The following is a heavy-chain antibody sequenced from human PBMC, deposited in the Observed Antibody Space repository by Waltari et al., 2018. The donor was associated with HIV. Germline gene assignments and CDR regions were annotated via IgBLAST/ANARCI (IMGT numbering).Heavy chain of an antibody. J-gene: IGHJ4*02. V-gene: IGHV3-30*18. CDR1: GFTFSSYG. D-gene: IGHD3-22*01. CDR2: ISYDGSNK. CDR3: AKVPYDSSGYYFDY. Sequence: QVQLVESGGGVVQPGRSLRLSCAASGFTFSSYGIHWVRQAPGKGLEWVAVISYDGSNKYYADSVKGRFTISRDNYKNTLYLQMNSLRAEDTAVYYCAKVPYDSSGYYFDYWGQGTLVTVSS.